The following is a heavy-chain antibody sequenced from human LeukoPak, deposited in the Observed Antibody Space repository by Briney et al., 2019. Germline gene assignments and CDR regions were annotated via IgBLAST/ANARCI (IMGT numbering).Heavy chain of an antibody. CDR2: INHSGST. J-gene: IGHJ6*02. CDR1: GGSFSGYY. Sequence: PSETLSLTCAVYGGSFSGYYWSWIRQPPGKGLEWIGEINHSGSTNYNPSLKSRVTISVDTSKNQFSLKLSSVTAADTAVYYCARDTGSYSFSGMDVWGQGTTVTVSS. CDR3: ARDTGSYSFSGMDV. D-gene: IGHD1-26*01. V-gene: IGHV4-34*01.